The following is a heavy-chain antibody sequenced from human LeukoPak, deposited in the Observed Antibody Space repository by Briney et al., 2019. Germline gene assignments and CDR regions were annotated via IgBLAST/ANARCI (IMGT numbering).Heavy chain of an antibody. CDR2: FYSGGRT. CDR3: ARGWGAFDC. CDR1: GFTVSNNY. D-gene: IGHD7-27*01. J-gene: IGHJ4*02. V-gene: IGHV3-53*01. Sequence: PGGSLRLSCAHSGFTVSNNYMRWVRQAPGKGLEWVSVFYSGGRTYYADSVEGRFTMSRDNSKNTLYLQMNSLRAEDTAVYYCARGWGAFDCWGQGTLVTVSS.